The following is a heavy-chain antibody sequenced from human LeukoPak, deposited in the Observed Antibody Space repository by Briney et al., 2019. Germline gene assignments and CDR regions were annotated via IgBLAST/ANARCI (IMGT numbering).Heavy chain of an antibody. D-gene: IGHD3-3*01. V-gene: IGHV3-21*01. CDR3: ARGGPLRLRQVDV. CDR1: GFTFSSYS. J-gene: IGHJ6*04. Sequence: PGGSLRLSCAASGFTFSSYSMNWVRQAPGKGLEWVSSISSSSSYIYYADSVKGRFTISRDNAKNSLYLQMNSLRAEDTAVYYCARGGPLRLRQVDVWGKGTTVTVSS. CDR2: ISSSSSYI.